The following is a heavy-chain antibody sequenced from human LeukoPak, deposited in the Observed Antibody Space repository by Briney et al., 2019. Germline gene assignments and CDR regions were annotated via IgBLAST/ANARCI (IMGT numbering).Heavy chain of an antibody. CDR1: GFTFSSYG. CDR2: IVGSGGST. J-gene: IGHJ4*02. CDR3: AKRTSGSSWYSSDS. D-gene: IGHD6-13*01. Sequence: PGGSLRLSCAASGFTFSSYGMSWVRQAPGKGLEWVSAIVGSGGSTIYADSVKGRFTISRDNSKTTLFLQMNSLRAEDTAVYYCAKRTSGSSWYSSDSWGQGTLVTVSS. V-gene: IGHV3-23*01.